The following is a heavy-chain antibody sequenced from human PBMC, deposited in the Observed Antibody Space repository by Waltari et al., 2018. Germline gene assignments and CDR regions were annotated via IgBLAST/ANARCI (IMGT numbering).Heavy chain of an antibody. CDR3: ARDDPEYGIAAFDP. CDR2: INHSGST. J-gene: IGHJ5*02. CDR1: GGSFSGYY. V-gene: IGHV4-34*01. D-gene: IGHD6-13*01. Sequence: QVQLQQWGAGLLKPSETLSLTCAVYGGSFSGYYWGWIRQPPGKGLEWIGEINHSGSTNSNPSLKSRVTISVDTSKNQFSLKLSSVTAADTAVYYCARDDPEYGIAAFDPWGQGTLVTVSS.